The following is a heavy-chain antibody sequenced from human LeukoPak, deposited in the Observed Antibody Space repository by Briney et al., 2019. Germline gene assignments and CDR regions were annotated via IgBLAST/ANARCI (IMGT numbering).Heavy chain of an antibody. CDR3: ARDSYPYSSSSLSDY. V-gene: IGHV3-21*01. CDR2: ISSSSSYI. CDR1: GFTFSSYS. J-gene: IGHJ4*02. D-gene: IGHD6-6*01. Sequence: PGGSLRLSCAASGFTFSSYSMNWVRQAPGKGLEWVSSISSSSSYICYADSVKGRFTISRDNAKNSLYLQMNSLRAEDTAVYYCARDSYPYSSSSLSDYWGRGTLVTVSS.